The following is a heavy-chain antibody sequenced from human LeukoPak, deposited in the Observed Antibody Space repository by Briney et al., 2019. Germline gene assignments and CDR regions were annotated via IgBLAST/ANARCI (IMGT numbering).Heavy chain of an antibody. CDR1: AFPFNNYW. Sequence: GGSLRLSCVASAFPFNNYWMHWVRQAPGKGLVWVSRIKGDGSNTNYADSVRGRFTISRDNAKNTVYLQMNSLRTEDTAVYYCARGLPNYYGMDVWGQGTTVTVSS. V-gene: IGHV3-74*01. CDR2: IKGDGSNT. CDR3: ARGLPNYYGMDV. J-gene: IGHJ6*02.